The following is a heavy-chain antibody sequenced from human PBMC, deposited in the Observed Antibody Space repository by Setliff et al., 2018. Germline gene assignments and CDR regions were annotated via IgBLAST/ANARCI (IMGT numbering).Heavy chain of an antibody. V-gene: IGHV4-39*01. D-gene: IGHD5-18*01. CDR3: ARLTQLWWLKDYYYYYMDV. J-gene: IGHJ6*03. Sequence: SETLSLTCTVSGGPISSSNYYWGWIRQPPGQGLEWIASIHYSENTYYNPSLKTRVTISVDTSKNQFSLKLSSVTAADTAVYYCARLTQLWWLKDYYYYYMDVWGKGTTVTVSS. CDR2: IHYSENT. CDR1: GGPISSSNYY.